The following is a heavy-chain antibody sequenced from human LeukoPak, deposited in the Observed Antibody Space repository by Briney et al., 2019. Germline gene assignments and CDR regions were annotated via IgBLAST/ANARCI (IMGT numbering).Heavy chain of an antibody. J-gene: IGHJ5*02. D-gene: IGHD2-2*01. CDR1: GYSISSAYY. CDR2: IYHSGTT. CDR3: AGTLGGVPAASVDWFDP. V-gene: IGHV4-38-2*01. Sequence: PSETLSLTCAVSGYSISSAYYWGWIRQPPGKGLEWIGSIYHSGTTYYNPSLESRVTILLDTSKNQFSLKLSSVTAADTAVYYCAGTLGGVPAASVDWFDPWGQGTLVTVSS.